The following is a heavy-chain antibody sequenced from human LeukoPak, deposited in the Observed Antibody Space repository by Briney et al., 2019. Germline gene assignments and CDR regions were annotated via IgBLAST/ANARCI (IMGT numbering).Heavy chain of an antibody. J-gene: IGHJ4*02. D-gene: IGHD2-2*01. CDR2: VSVHNGVT. Sequence: ASVKVSCKASGYTFTNYHVSWVRQAPGQGLEWMGRVSVHNGVTKYAENLQGRVIMTTDTSTTTAYMELRSLRSDDTAVYYCARGLGYCDTTTCYGELPGDYWSQGTLVTVSS. CDR3: ARGLGYCDTTTCYGELPGDY. V-gene: IGHV1-18*01. CDR1: GYTFTNYH.